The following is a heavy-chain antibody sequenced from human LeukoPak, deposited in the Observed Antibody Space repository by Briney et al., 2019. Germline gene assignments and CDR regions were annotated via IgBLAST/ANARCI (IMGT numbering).Heavy chain of an antibody. D-gene: IGHD6-13*01. J-gene: IGHJ4*02. CDR3: AKQSAGSAAWYSLHYDF. CDR2: VDGGGGGT. Sequence: PGGSLRLSCAASGFTFSNDWMNWVRQAPGRGLEWVSSVDGGGGGTYYADSVKGRFTISRDNSKDTLYLQVNGLRAEDTAVYFCAKQSAGSAAWYSLHYDFWGQGTLVTVSS. CDR1: GFTFSNDW. V-gene: IGHV3-23*01.